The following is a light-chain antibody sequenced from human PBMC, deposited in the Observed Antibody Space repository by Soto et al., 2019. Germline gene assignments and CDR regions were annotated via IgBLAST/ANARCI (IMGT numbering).Light chain of an antibody. V-gene: IGKV1-39*01. Sequence: DIQMTQSPSSLSASEGDRVTLTYRASQSISRYLNWYQQKPGRAPKLLMYGASNLQNGVPSRFSGSGSGTDFTLTISNLQPEDFATYYCQQSYGTPRSFGGGTKVEIK. CDR1: QSISRY. CDR2: GAS. CDR3: QQSYGTPRS. J-gene: IGKJ4*01.